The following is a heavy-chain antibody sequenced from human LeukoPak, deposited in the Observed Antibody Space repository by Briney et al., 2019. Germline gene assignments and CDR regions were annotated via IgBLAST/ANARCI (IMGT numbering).Heavy chain of an antibody. V-gene: IGHV4-39*01. CDR1: GGSISSTAYY. J-gene: IGHJ4*02. CDR3: ARRLGTYNPYFDS. D-gene: IGHD1-14*01. CDR2: IFYSGTT. Sequence: PSETLSLTCTVSGGSISSTAYYWVWIRQPPGKGLEWIGTIFYSGTTYYNPSLKSRLTISVDTSKNQISLRLNSVTAADTAIYYCARRLGTYNPYFDSWGQGTLVTVSS.